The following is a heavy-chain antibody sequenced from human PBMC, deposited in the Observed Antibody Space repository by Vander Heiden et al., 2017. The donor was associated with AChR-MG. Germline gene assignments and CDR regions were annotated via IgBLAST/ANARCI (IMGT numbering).Heavy chain of an antibody. CDR1: GYTTNGHY. V-gene: IGHV1-2*02. D-gene: IGHD3-3*01. CDR3: ARDVKPVSIFGVVMQYGMDV. Sequence: QEQLVQSGAEVKKPGASVKVSCKASGYTTNGHYMHWARQAPGQGPEWMGWINPHSGDTKYAQKFQGRVTMTRDTSINTAYMELSRLTSDDTAMYYCARDVKPVSIFGVVMQYGMDVWGQGTTVTVSS. CDR2: INPHSGDT. J-gene: IGHJ6*02.